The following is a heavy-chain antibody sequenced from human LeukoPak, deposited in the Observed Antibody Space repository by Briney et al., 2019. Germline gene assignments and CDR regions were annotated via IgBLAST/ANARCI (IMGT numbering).Heavy chain of an antibody. D-gene: IGHD2-2*01. CDR2: FDPEDGET. J-gene: IGHJ6*03. Sequence: ASVKVSCKVSGYTLTELSMHWVRQAPGKGLEWMGGFDPEDGETIYAQKFQGRVTMTEDTSTDTAYMELSSLRSEDTAVYYCASGVAVNQLPHPYYYMDVWGKGTTVTVSS. CDR1: GYTLTELS. CDR3: ASGVAVNQLPHPYYYMDV. V-gene: IGHV1-24*01.